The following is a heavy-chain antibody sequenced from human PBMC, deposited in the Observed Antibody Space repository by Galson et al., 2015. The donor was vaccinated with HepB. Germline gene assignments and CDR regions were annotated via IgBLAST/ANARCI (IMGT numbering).Heavy chain of an antibody. V-gene: IGHV1-69*13. CDR1: GGTFSSYA. D-gene: IGHD3-10*01. J-gene: IGHJ4*02. CDR2: IIPIFGTA. CDR3: ARDYYGSGSYGYFDY. Sequence: SVKVSCKASGGTFSSYAISWVRQAPGQGLEWMGGIIPIFGTANYAQKFQGRVTITADESTSTAYMELSSLRSEDTAVYYCARDYYGSGSYGYFDYWGQGTLVTVSS.